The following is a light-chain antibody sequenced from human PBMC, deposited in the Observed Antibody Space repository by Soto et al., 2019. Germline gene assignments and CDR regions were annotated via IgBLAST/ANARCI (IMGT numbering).Light chain of an antibody. Sequence: DIQMTQSPSSLSASVGDRVTITCRASQSISTNLNWYQQKPGKAPKLLIYAASSLQSGVPSRFSGSGSGTDFTLTISSLQPEDFATYFCQQSYNGPRTFDPGTKVDVE. CDR2: AAS. V-gene: IGKV1-39*01. J-gene: IGKJ3*01. CDR1: QSISTN. CDR3: QQSYNGPRT.